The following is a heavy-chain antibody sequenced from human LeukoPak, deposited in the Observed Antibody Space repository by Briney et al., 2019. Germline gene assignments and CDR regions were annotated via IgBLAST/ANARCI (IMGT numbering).Heavy chain of an antibody. CDR2: IYYSGST. CDR3: ARGSGYLNWFDP. J-gene: IGHJ5*02. D-gene: IGHD3-3*01. V-gene: IGHV4-59*12. Sequence: SETLSLTCTVPGASISSYYWSWIRQPPGKGLEWIGYIYYSGSTNYNPSLKSRVTISVDRSKNQFSLKLSSVTAADTAVYYCARGSGYLNWFDPWGQGTLVTVSS. CDR1: GASISSYY.